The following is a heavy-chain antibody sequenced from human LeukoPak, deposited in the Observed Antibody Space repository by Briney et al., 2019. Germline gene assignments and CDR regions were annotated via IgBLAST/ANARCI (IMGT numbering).Heavy chain of an antibody. CDR3: ARLSPYVLDP. D-gene: IGHD3-16*01. J-gene: IGHJ5*02. V-gene: IGHV5-51*01. Sequence: AGESLKISCKGSGYSFTNYWIGWVRQMPGKGLEWMGIIYAGDSDTRYGPSFQGQVTISADKSISTAYLQWSSLKASDTAMYYCARLSPYVLDPWGQGTLVTVSS. CDR1: GYSFTNYW. CDR2: IYAGDSDT.